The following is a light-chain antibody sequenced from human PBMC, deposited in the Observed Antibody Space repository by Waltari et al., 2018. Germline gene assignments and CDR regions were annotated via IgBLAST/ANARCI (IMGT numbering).Light chain of an antibody. Sequence: QSTLTQPASVSGSRGQTITISCTGTSSDIGGYDFVSWYQQFPGKAPKLIIYDVNNRPSGGSDRFSGFKSGNTASLTISELQTEDEAEYYCSSYTSTNTHVVFGGGTKLTVL. J-gene: IGLJ2*01. CDR1: SSDIGGYDF. CDR2: DVN. V-gene: IGLV2-14*03. CDR3: SSYTSTNTHVV.